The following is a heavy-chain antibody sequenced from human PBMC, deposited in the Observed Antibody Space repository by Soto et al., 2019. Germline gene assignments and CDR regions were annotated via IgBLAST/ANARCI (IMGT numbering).Heavy chain of an antibody. CDR3: GSYPDY. CDR1: GFTFRNNV. CDR2: ITGSGRDT. D-gene: IGHD5-18*01. J-gene: IGHJ4*02. Sequence: GGSLRLSCAASGFTFRNNVLSWVRQAPGKGLDWVSGITGSGRDTYYADSVKGRFTISRDNSKNMVFLQMNSLRAEDTALYYCGSYPDYWGQGTLVTVSS. V-gene: IGHV3-23*01.